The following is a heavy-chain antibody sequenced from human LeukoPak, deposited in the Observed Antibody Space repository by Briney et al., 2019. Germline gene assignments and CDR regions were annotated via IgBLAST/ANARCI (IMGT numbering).Heavy chain of an antibody. V-gene: IGHV5-51*01. J-gene: IGHJ4*02. CDR2: IYPGDSDT. CDR3: ARSGDGYNLALDY. CDR1: GYSFTSYW. D-gene: IGHD5-24*01. Sequence: GESLQISCKGSGYSFTSYWIGWVRQMPGKGLEWMGIIYPGDSDTRYSPSFQGQVTISADKSISTAYLRWSSLKASDTAMYYCARSGDGYNLALDYWGQGTLVTVSS.